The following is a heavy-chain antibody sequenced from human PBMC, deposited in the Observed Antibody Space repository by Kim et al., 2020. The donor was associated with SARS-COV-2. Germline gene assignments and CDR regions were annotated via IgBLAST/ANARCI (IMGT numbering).Heavy chain of an antibody. V-gene: IGHV3-30*04. J-gene: IGHJ4*02. CDR1: GFTFSSYA. D-gene: IGHD3-10*01. CDR2: ISYDGSNK. Sequence: GGSLRLSCAASGFTFSSYAMHWVRQAPGKGLEWVAVISYDGSNKYYADSVKGRFTISRDNSKNTLYLQMNSLRAEDTAVYYCARDGRWFGELFPYYFDYWGQGTLVTVSS. CDR3: ARDGRWFGELFPYYFDY.